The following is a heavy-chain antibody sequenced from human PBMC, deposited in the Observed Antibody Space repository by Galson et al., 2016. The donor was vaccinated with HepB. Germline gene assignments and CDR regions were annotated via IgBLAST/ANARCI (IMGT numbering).Heavy chain of an antibody. J-gene: IGHJ5*02. CDR3: VKVGGAGYFDP. D-gene: IGHD1-26*01. V-gene: IGHV4-59*01. Sequence: ETLSLTCTVSGGSLSSYYWSWIRQPPGKGLEWIGYIYYDGSTDYNPSLRSRVTMSVDTSKNQFSLKLSSVTAADTAVYYCVKVGGAGYFDPWGQGTLATVSS. CDR1: GGSLSSYY. CDR2: IYYDGST.